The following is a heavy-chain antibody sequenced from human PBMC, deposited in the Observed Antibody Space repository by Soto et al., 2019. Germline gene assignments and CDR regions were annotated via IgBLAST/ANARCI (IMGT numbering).Heavy chain of an antibody. V-gene: IGHV1-18*01. CDR3: ARDTGDGTFDF. CDR1: NYSFSSFG. J-gene: IGHJ4*02. D-gene: IGHD7-27*01. CDR2: INPSNDNT. Sequence: ASVKVSCKASNYSFSSFGISWMRQAPGQGLEWMAWINPSNDNTNYAQGLQGRVTLTSDTSASTAYMELRSLRSDDTAVYYCARDTGDGTFDFWGQGTMVTVSS.